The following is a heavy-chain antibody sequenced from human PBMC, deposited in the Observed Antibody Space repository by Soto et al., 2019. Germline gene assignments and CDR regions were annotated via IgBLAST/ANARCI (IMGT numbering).Heavy chain of an antibody. J-gene: IGHJ4*02. CDR1: GFSLSTSDVG. Sequence: SGPTLVNPTQTLTLTCTFSGFSLSTSDVGVGWIRQPPGKALEWLAIIYWDDDKRYSPSLKSRLTITKDTSKNQVVLTVTNMDPVDTATYYCAHSKYSRSSFGYWVEGTLVTVSS. CDR3: AHSKYSRSSFGY. CDR2: IYWDDDK. D-gene: IGHD6-6*01. V-gene: IGHV2-5*02.